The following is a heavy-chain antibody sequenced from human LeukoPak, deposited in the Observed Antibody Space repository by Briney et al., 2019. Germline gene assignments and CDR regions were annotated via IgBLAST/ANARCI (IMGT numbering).Heavy chain of an antibody. V-gene: IGHV3-74*01. CDR1: GFTFSTYW. D-gene: IGHD3-22*01. Sequence: GGSLRLSCAASGFTFSTYWMHWVRQVPGKGLVWVSRINTDGSNTNYADSVKGRFTISRDNAKNTLYLQMNSLRAEDTAVYYCARQYYHDSSGYPFDYWGQGTLVTVSS. J-gene: IGHJ4*02. CDR3: ARQYYHDSSGYPFDY. CDR2: INTDGSNT.